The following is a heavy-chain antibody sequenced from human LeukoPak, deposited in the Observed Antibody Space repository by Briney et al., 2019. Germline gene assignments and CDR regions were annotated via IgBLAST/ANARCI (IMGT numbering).Heavy chain of an antibody. J-gene: IGHJ4*02. CDR2: IYYSGST. CDR1: GGSISSYY. V-gene: IGHV4-59*08. CDR3: ARHPIGGHFDY. Sequence: SETLSLTCTVSGGSISSYYWSWIRQPPGKGLEWIGYIYYSGSTNYNPSLKSRVTISVDTSKNQFSLKLSSVTAADTAVYYCARHPIGGHFDYWGQGTLVTVSS. D-gene: IGHD3-10*01.